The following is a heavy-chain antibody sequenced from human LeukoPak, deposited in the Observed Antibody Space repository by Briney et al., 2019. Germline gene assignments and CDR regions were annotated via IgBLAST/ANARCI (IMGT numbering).Heavy chain of an antibody. D-gene: IGHD6-19*01. CDR3: ATVSDSSGWTFDY. J-gene: IGHJ4*02. CDR1: GYTLTELS. Sequence: GASVKVSCKVSGYTLTELSMHWVRQAPGKGLEWMGGFDPEDGETIYAQKFQGRVTMTEDTSTDTAYMELSSLRSEDTAVYYCATVSDSSGWTFDYWGQGTLITVSS. V-gene: IGHV1-24*01. CDR2: FDPEDGET.